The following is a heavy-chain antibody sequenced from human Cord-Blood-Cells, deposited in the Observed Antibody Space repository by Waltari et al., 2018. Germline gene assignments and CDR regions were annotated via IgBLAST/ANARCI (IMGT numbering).Heavy chain of an antibody. J-gene: IGHJ3*02. D-gene: IGHD1-1*01. CDR1: GDSLPSNSAA. CDR3: ARGYNWNDRDDAFDI. Sequence: QVQLQQSGPGLVKPSQTLSLTCAISGDSLPSNSAAWNWIRQAQSRGLEGMGRTYYRSKWYNDYAVSVKSRITINPDTSKNQFSLQLNSVTPEDTAVYYCARGYNWNDRDDAFDIWGQGTMVTVSS. V-gene: IGHV6-1*01. CDR2: TYYRSKWYN.